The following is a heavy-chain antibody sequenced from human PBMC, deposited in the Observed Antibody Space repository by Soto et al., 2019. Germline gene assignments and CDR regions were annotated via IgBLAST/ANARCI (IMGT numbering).Heavy chain of an antibody. Sequence: ESGGGLVQPGESLRLSCAASGFTFSSYWMRWVRQAPGKGLEWVANIKQDGSEKYYVDSVKGRFTISKDNAKNSLYLQMTSLRAEDTAVYYCAREEADSSADLIDPWGQGTLVTVSS. V-gene: IGHV3-7*01. CDR3: AREEADSSADLIDP. J-gene: IGHJ5*02. CDR1: GFTFSSYW. D-gene: IGHD6-19*01. CDR2: IKQDGSEK.